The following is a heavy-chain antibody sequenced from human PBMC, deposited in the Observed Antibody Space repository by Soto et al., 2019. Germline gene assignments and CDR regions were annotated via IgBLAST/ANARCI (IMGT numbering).Heavy chain of an antibody. V-gene: IGHV3-23*01. Sequence: PGGSLRLSCAASGFTSEFPFSTYAMTWVRQAPGKGLEWVSSISGSGVGGTTYYADFVKGRFTISRDNSKNTLYLQMNSLKAEDTAVYYCAKYTDYYYYYYMDVWGKGTTVTVSS. CDR1: GFTSEFPFSTYA. CDR2: ISGSGVGGTT. CDR3: AKYTDYYYYYYMDV. J-gene: IGHJ6*03. D-gene: IGHD2-2*02.